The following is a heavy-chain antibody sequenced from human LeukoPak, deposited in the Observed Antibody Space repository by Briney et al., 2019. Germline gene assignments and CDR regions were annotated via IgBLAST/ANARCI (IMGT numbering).Heavy chain of an antibody. CDR2: IYYSGST. CDR1: GGSISSYY. CDR3: ARRAPYSYEWSTLDY. D-gene: IGHD5-18*01. Sequence: SETLSLTCTVSGGSISSYYWSWIRQPPGKGMEWIGYIYYSGSTNYNPSLKSRVTISVDTSKNQFSLKLSSVTAADTAVYYCARRAPYSYEWSTLDYWGQGTLVTVSS. J-gene: IGHJ4*02. V-gene: IGHV4-59*08.